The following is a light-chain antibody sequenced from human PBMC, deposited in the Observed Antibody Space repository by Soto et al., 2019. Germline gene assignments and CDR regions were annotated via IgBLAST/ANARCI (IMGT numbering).Light chain of an antibody. V-gene: IGKV1-39*01. CDR2: AAS. CDR1: QSISSY. CDR3: QQSYSTPLYT. Sequence: DLQMTQSPSSLSASVGDRVTITCRASQSISSYLNWYQQKPGKAPKLLIYAASSLQSGVPSRFSGSGSGTDFTLPISSLQPEDFATYYCQQSYSTPLYTFGQGTKLEIK. J-gene: IGKJ2*01.